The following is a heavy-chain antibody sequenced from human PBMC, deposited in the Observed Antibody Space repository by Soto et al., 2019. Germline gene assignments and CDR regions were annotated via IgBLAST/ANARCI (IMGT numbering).Heavy chain of an antibody. CDR3: AGDYDSSGYYCY. V-gene: IGHV1-69*04. D-gene: IGHD3-22*01. Sequence: GASVKVSCKASGGTFSSYTISWVRQAPGQGHEWMGRIIPILGIANYAQKFQGRVTITADKSTGTAYMVLRSLRSKDTALHYGAGDYDSSGYYCYWGQGTLVTVPQ. CDR2: IIPILGIA. CDR1: GGTFSSYT. J-gene: IGHJ4*02.